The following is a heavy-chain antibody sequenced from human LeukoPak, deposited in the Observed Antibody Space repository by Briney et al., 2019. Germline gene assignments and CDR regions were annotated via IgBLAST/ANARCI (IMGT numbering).Heavy chain of an antibody. CDR1: GFNFYDYG. D-gene: IGHD3-22*01. J-gene: IGHJ4*02. Sequence: PGGSLRLSCVASGFNFYDYGMSWVRQVPGKGLEWVSGINWNGGSIDYADSVKGRFTISRDNARNSLYLQMNSLRAEDTALYYCVKRSDESNGYYYGPWDYWGQGTLVTVSS. CDR2: INWNGGSI. V-gene: IGHV3-20*04. CDR3: VKRSDESNGYYYGPWDY.